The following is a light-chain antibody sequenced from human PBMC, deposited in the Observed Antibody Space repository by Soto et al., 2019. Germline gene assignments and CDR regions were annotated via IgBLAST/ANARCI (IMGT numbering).Light chain of an antibody. V-gene: IGKV3D-20*02. CDR1: QRIXSNY. CDR3: QQRSNWPTTCT. J-gene: IGKJ1*01. CDR2: VAS. Sequence: ETGLTHWPCALSLSPAERATLSCRASQRIXSNYLAWHEQKPGQATRLIXXVASXRASGIPARFSASGSGTAFKLTISILEPEESASVYCQQRSNWPTTCTFGQGTKVDI.